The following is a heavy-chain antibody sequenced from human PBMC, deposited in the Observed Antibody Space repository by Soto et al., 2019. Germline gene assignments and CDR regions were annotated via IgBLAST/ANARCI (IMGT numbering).Heavy chain of an antibody. D-gene: IGHD6-6*01. V-gene: IGHV4-59*08. CDR2: IYYSGST. CDR3: ARRSRIAALDWFDP. Sequence: SETLSLTCTVASGSICSYYRSWIRQPPGKGLEWIGYIYYSGSTNYNPSLKSRVTISVDTSKNQFSLKLSSVTAADTAVYYCARRSRIAALDWFDPWGQGTLVTVSS. J-gene: IGHJ5*02. CDR1: SGSICSYY.